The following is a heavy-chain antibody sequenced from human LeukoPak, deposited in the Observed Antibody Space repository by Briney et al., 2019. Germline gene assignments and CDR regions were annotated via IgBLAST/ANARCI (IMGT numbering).Heavy chain of an antibody. CDR3: ARGGYYDKEAFDI. J-gene: IGHJ3*02. D-gene: IGHD3-22*01. CDR1: GYTFTRYG. CDR2: ISTYDGDT. Sequence: VKVSCKASGYTFTRYGITWVRQAPGQGLEWMGWISTYDGDTNYAQRLQGRVTMTRDTSTSTAYMELRSLRSDDTAVYYCARGGYYDKEAFDIWGQGTMVTVSS. V-gene: IGHV1-18*01.